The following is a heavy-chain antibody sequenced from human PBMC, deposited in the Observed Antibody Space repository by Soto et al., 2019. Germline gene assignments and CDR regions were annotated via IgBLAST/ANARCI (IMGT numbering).Heavy chain of an antibody. D-gene: IGHD3-3*01. V-gene: IGHV1-69*12. CDR1: GGTISNYA. CDR3: ARGGLWSGYYSWFDP. J-gene: IGHJ5*02. CDR2: IIPLFGTT. Sequence: QVQLVQSGAEVKKPGSSVKVSCKTSGGTISNYAISWVRQAPGQGLEWMGGIIPLFGTTNYAQKVQGRVTITADESTRTAYMELSSLRSEDTAVYYCARGGLWSGYYSWFDPWGQGTLVTVSS.